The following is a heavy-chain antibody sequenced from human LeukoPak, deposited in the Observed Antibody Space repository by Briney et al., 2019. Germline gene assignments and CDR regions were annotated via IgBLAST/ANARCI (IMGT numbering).Heavy chain of an antibody. V-gene: IGHV4-59*01. D-gene: IGHD2-2*01. CDR2: IYYSGST. CDR1: GGSISSYY. CDR3: ARAVDIVVVPAAIGWFDP. J-gene: IGHJ5*02. Sequence: SETLSLTCTVSGGSISSYYWSWIRQPPGKGLEGIGYIYYSGSTNYNPSLKSRVTISVDTSKNQFSLKLSSVTAADTAVYYCARAVDIVVVPAAIGWFDPWGQGTLVTVSS.